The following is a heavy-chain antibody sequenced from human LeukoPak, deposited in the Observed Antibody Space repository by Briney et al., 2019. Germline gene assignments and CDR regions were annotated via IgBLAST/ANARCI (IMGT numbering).Heavy chain of an antibody. CDR3: ARAEFYYYDSSGYYHGGYFDY. D-gene: IGHD3-22*01. Sequence: GGSLRLSCAASGFTFSSYEMNWVRQAPGKGLEWVSYISSSGSTIYYADSVKGRFTISRDNAKNSLYLQMNSLRAEDTAVYYCARAEFYYYDSSGYYHGGYFDYWGQGTLVTVSS. V-gene: IGHV3-48*03. CDR1: GFTFSSYE. CDR2: ISSSGSTI. J-gene: IGHJ4*02.